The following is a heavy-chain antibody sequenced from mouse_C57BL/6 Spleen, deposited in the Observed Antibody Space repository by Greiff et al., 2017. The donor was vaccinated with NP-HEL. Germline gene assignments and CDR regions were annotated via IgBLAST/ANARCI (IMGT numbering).Heavy chain of an antibody. CDR3: ARHFDYSYAMDY. CDR2: ISGGGGNT. CDR1: GFTFSSYT. Sequence: EVKLVESGGGLVKPGGSLKLSCAASGFTFSSYTMSWVRQTPEKRLEWVATISGGGGNTYYPDSVKGRFTISRDNAKNTLYLQMSSLMSEDTALYYCARHFDYSYAMDYWGQGTSVTVSS. J-gene: IGHJ4*01. V-gene: IGHV5-9*01. D-gene: IGHD2-4*01.